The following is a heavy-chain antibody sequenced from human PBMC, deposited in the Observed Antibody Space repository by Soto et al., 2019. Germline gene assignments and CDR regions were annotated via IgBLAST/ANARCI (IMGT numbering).Heavy chain of an antibody. CDR2: IYYSGST. Sequence: PSESLSLTCTVYGDSMRTFYGSWIRQPPGKGLEWIWNIYYSGSTNYNPSHKSRVTMSVDLSRKQVSLQLRSVTAPDTAVYYCTRVRGYYGEYPNFVYWGQGALVTVSA. D-gene: IGHD4-17*01. CDR1: GDSMRTFY. V-gene: IGHV4-59*01. J-gene: IGHJ4*02. CDR3: TRVRGYYGEYPNFVY.